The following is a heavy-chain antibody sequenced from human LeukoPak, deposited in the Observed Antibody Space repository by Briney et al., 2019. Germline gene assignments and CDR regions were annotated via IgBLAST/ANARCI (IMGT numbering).Heavy chain of an antibody. CDR1: GGSFSGYY. D-gene: IGHD2-8*01. J-gene: IGHJ5*02. Sequence: SETLSLTCAVYGGSFSGYYWSWIRQPPGKGLEWIGEINHSGSTNYNPSLKSRVTISVDTSKNQFSLKLSSVTAADMAVYYCARTPRGYCTNGVCPRHWFDPWGQGTLVTVSS. CDR2: INHSGST. V-gene: IGHV4-34*01. CDR3: ARTPRGYCTNGVCPRHWFDP.